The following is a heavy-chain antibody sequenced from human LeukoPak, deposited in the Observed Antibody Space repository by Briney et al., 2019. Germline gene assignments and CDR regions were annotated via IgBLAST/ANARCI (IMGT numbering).Heavy chain of an antibody. CDR3: ARDLYDSSESAFDI. CDR1: GFTFSNYA. J-gene: IGHJ3*02. Sequence: PGRSLRLSCAASGFTFSNYAMHWVRQAPGKGLEWEAVISYDGSNKYYADSVKGRFTISRDNSKNTLYLQMNSLRAEDTAVYYCARDLYDSSESAFDIWGQGTMVTVSS. CDR2: ISYDGSNK. D-gene: IGHD3-22*01. V-gene: IGHV3-30-3*01.